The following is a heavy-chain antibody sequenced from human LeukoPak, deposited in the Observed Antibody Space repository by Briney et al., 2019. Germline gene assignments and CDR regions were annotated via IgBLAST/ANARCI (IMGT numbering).Heavy chain of an antibody. D-gene: IGHD1-14*01. CDR1: GGSISSYY. CDR3: ARGRRGIFDNWFDP. CDR2: IYYSGST. V-gene: IGHV4-59*01. Sequence: SETLSLTCTVSGGSISSYYWSWIRQPPGKGLEWIGYIYYSGSTNYNPSLKSRVTISVDTSKNQFSLKLSSVTAADTAVYYCARGRRGIFDNWFDPWSQGTLVTVSS. J-gene: IGHJ5*02.